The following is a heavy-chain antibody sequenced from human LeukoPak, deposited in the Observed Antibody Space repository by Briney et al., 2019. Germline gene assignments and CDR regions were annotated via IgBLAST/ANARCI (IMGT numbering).Heavy chain of an antibody. D-gene: IGHD2-21*01. V-gene: IGHV1-69-2*01. CDR2: VDPEDGET. CDR1: GYTFTDYY. CDR3: ATGASYGDAFDI. J-gene: IGHJ3*02. Sequence: ASVKVSCKVSGYTFTDYYMHWVQQAPGKGLEWMGPVDPEDGETIYAEKFQGRVTITADTSTDTAYMELSSLRSEDTAVYYCATGASYGDAFDIWGRGIMVTVSS.